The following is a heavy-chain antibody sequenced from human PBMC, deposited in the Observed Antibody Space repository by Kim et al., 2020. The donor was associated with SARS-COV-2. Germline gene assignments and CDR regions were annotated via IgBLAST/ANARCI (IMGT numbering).Heavy chain of an antibody. CDR1: GFSFSSYS. CDR3: ARDMLYGWGSSDY. D-gene: IGHD3-10*01. V-gene: IGHV3-21*01. Sequence: GGSLRLSCAASGFSFSSYSMNWVRQAPGKGLEWVSAITGSSGSIFYADSVKGRFTISRDNAKNSLYLQMNSLGPEDTAVYFCARDMLYGWGSSDYWWQGT. CDR2: ITGSSGSI. J-gene: IGHJ4*02.